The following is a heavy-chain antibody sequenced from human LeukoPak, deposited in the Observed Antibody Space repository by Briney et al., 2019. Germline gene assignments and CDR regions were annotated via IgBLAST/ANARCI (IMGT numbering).Heavy chain of an antibody. CDR1: GGSMSSYY. CDR3: ARPLYGGNPYDAFDI. V-gene: IGHV4-59*08. J-gene: IGHJ3*02. CDR2: IYYSGST. D-gene: IGHD4-23*01. Sequence: PSETLSLTCTVSGGSMSSYYWTWIRQPPGKGLEWIGYIYYSGSTNYNPSLKSRITTSVDTSKNQFSLKLSSVTAADTAMYYCARPLYGGNPYDAFDIWGQGTMVTVSS.